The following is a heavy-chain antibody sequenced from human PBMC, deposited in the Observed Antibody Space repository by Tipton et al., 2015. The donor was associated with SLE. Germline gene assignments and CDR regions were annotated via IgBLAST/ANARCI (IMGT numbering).Heavy chain of an antibody. J-gene: IGHJ4*02. Sequence: SVKGRFTISRDNAKNSLFLQMSSLRADDTAVYYCASGAADFWSGYLISFDYWGQGTLVTVSS. D-gene: IGHD3-3*01. V-gene: IGHV3-21*01. CDR3: ASGAADFWSGYLISFDY.